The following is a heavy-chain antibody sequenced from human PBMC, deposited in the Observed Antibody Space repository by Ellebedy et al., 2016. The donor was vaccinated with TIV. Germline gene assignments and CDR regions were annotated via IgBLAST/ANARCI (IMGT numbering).Heavy chain of an antibody. D-gene: IGHD4-17*01. CDR1: GFSFRSYW. J-gene: IGHJ3*01. V-gene: IGHV3-7*01. CDR2: INQDESQR. CDR3: ATDGSYGDFRSPAHAFVF. Sequence: GGSLRLSCVGSGFSFRSYWMSWVRQAPGRGLEWVANINQDESQRYYVDSVEGRFTISRDNTESSLYLQMNSLRAEDTALYYCATDGSYGDFRSPAHAFVFWGQGTVVIVSS.